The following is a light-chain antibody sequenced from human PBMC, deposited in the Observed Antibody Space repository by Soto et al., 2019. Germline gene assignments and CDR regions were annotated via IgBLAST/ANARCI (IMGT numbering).Light chain of an antibody. J-gene: IGKJ4*01. CDR2: GAS. Sequence: SPGERATLSCRASQSIGSGFLTWYQQKPGQCPRLLIYGASSRATGTPDRFSGSGSGTDFTLTISRLEPEDFAVYYCQQYGSSPTFGGGTKVDIK. CDR3: QQYGSSPT. CDR1: QSIGSGF. V-gene: IGKV3-20*01.